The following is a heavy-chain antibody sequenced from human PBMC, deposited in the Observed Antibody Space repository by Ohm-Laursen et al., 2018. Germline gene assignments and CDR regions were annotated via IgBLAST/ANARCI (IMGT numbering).Heavy chain of an antibody. J-gene: IGHJ4*02. Sequence: SQTLSLTWAVSGGSITRIYWSWIRQPPGKGLEWIGYIDYRGRTNYSPSLKSRVTISVDTSKNQFSLKLSSVTAADTAVYYCARAGAVSLVHDYWGQGTLVTVSS. V-gene: IGHV4-59*01. CDR3: ARAGAVSLVHDY. CDR1: GGSITRIY. D-gene: IGHD6-6*01. CDR2: IDYRGRT.